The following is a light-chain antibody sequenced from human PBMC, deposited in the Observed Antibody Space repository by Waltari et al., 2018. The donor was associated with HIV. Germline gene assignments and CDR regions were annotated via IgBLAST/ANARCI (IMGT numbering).Light chain of an antibody. CDR1: NMQSIS. Sequence: SYVLTQPPSVSVAPGKTARITGGGNNMQSISLHWYQQKPGQAPVLVIYYDSDRPSGIPERFSGSNSGNTATLTISRVEAGDEADYYCQVWDNNSEHPGVVFGGGTKLTVL. J-gene: IGLJ2*01. V-gene: IGLV3-21*04. CDR3: QVWDNNSEHPGVV. CDR2: YDS.